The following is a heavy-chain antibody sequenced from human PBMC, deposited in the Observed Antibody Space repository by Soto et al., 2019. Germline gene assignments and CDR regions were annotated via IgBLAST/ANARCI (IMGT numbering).Heavy chain of an antibody. Sequence: QVQLVQSGAEVKKPGASVKVSCKASGYTFTGYYMHWVRQAPGQGLAWMGWINSNSGGTNYAQKFQDWVTMTRDTSIRTAYMELSRLRSDDTAVYSCATSTMIWSAFDIWGQGTMVTVSS. V-gene: IGHV1-2*04. CDR1: GYTFTGYY. D-gene: IGHD3-22*01. CDR3: ATSTMIWSAFDI. CDR2: INSNSGGT. J-gene: IGHJ3*02.